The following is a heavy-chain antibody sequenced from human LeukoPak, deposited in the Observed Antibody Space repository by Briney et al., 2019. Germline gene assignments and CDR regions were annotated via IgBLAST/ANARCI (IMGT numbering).Heavy chain of an antibody. CDR2: FDPEDGET. D-gene: IGHD5-18*01. CDR1: GYTLTELS. V-gene: IGHV1-24*01. CDR3: ATGGIQLWTFFDY. Sequence: ASVKVSCKVSGYTLTELSMHWVRQAPGKGLEWMGGFDPEDGETIYAQKFQGRVTMTEDTSTDTAYMERSSLRSEDTAVYYCATGGIQLWTFFDYWGQGTLVTVSS. J-gene: IGHJ4*02.